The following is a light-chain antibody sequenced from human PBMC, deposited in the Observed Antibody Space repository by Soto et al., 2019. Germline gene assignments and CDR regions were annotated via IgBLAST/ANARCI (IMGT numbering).Light chain of an antibody. Sequence: QSALTQPPSASGSPGQSVTISCTGTSSDVGDYNSVSWYQHHPGKAPKLMIYEVSKRPSGVPDRFSGSKSANTASLTVSGLQAEDEADYYCSSYAGSSNYVFGTGTKLTVL. CDR2: EVS. J-gene: IGLJ1*01. CDR1: SSDVGDYNS. V-gene: IGLV2-8*01. CDR3: SSYAGSSNYV.